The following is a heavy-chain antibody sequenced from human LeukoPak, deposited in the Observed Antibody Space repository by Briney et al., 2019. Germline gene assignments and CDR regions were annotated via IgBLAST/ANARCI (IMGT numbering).Heavy chain of an antibody. Sequence: GGSLRLSCAASGFTFTSYALNWVRQPPGKGLEWVSSISSSRSNIYHVDSVKGRFTISSDSAKNSLYLQMNSLRAEDTAMYYCARDLGELFDYGGQGPLVTVSS. CDR3: ARDLGELFDY. CDR1: GFTFTSYA. J-gene: IGHJ4*02. D-gene: IGHD1-26*01. V-gene: IGHV3-21*01. CDR2: ISSSRSNI.